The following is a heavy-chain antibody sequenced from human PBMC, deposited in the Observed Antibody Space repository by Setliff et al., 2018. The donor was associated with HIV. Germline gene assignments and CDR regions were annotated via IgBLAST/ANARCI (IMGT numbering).Heavy chain of an antibody. CDR2: ISSSSSYI. D-gene: IGHD6-19*01. CDR3: AKGYRRSSGWPEYYYYAMDV. CDR1: GFTFSSYS. J-gene: IGHJ6*02. V-gene: IGHV3-21*01. Sequence: GSLRLSCAASGFTFSSYSMNWVRQAPGKGLEWVSSISSSSSYIYYADSVKGRFTISRDNAKNSLYLQMNSLRAVDTAVYYCAKGYRRSSGWPEYYYYAMDVWGQGTTVTVSS.